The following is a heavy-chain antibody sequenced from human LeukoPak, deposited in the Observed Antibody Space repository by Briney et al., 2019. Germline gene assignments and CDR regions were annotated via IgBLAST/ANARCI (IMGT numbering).Heavy chain of an antibody. V-gene: IGHV3-64*01. CDR3: TPESPYYYDSSGYYSPFDY. CDR2: ISSNGGST. D-gene: IGHD3-22*01. Sequence: GGSLRLSCAASGFTFSSYAMHWVRQAPGKGLEYVSAISSNGGSTYYANSVKGRFTISRDNSENTLYLQMGSLRAEDMAVYYCTPESPYYYDSSGYYSPFDYWGQGTLVTVSS. CDR1: GFTFSSYA. J-gene: IGHJ4*02.